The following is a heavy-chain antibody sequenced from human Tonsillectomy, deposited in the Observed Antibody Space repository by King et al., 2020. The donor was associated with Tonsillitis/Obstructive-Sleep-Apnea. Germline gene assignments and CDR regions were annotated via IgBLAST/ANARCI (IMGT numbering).Heavy chain of an antibody. CDR3: AKPFCFCSSTICQGSAFDM. Sequence: EVQLVESGGGLVQPGGSLRLSCAASGFTFSSYAMSWVRQAPGKGLEWVSAISGSDDNTYYADSVKGRFTISRDSSKNTLYLQINSRRAEDTAVYYCAKPFCFCSSTICQGSAFDMWGQGTMVTVSS. V-gene: IGHV3-23*04. D-gene: IGHD2-2*01. CDR1: GFTFSSYA. J-gene: IGHJ3*02. CDR2: ISGSDDNT.